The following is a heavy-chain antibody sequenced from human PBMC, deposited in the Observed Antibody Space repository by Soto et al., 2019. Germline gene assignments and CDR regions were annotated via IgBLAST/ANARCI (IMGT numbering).Heavy chain of an antibody. D-gene: IGHD3-16*01. J-gene: IGHJ4*02. CDR3: ASVTFGGVVLAH. CDR1: ADSFSKYY. Sequence: PSETLSLTCTVSADSFSKYYWTWIRQPPGKGLEWIGYIYYNGNTNYNPSLKRRVTISVDTSKKEISLKLSPVTAADTAVYYCASVTFGGVVLAHWGQGTLVTVSS. V-gene: IGHV4-59*01. CDR2: IYYNGNT.